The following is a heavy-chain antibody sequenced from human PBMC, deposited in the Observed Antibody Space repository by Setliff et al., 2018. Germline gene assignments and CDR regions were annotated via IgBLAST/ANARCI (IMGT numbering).Heavy chain of an antibody. V-gene: IGHV4-31*03. CDR3: ARGAYIVLDY. Sequence: TLSLTCTVSGGSISSGGYYWSWIRQHPGKGLEWIGYIYYSGSTYYNPSLKSRVTISIDMSKNQFSLKLNSVTAADTAVYYCARGAYIVLDYWGQGTLVTVSS. CDR1: GGSISSGGYY. D-gene: IGHD3-16*02. CDR2: IYYSGST. J-gene: IGHJ4*02.